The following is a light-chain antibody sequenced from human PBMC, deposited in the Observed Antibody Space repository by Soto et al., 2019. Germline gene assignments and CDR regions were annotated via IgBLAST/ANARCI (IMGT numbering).Light chain of an antibody. Sequence: DIQMTHSPSTLSASVGDRVTITCRASQNINSWLAWYQQKPGKAPKVLIYDASSLESGVPSRFSGSGSGTEFSLTISSLQPDDFATYYCQQYNHYWTFGQGTKVDI. CDR3: QQYNHYWT. V-gene: IGKV1-5*01. CDR2: DAS. J-gene: IGKJ1*01. CDR1: QNINSW.